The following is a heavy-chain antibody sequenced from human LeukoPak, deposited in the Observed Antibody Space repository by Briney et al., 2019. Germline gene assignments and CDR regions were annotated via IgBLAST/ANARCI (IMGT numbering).Heavy chain of an antibody. V-gene: IGHV3-48*03. D-gene: IGHD6-19*01. Sequence: PGGSLRLSCAASGFTFSSYEMNWVRQAPGKGLEWVSYISSSGGNIYYADSVKGRFTISRDNAKNSLYLQMNSLRAEDTAVYYCAGDFNSGGKFDYWGQGTLVTVSS. CDR1: GFTFSSYE. CDR3: AGDFNSGGKFDY. J-gene: IGHJ4*02. CDR2: ISSSGGNI.